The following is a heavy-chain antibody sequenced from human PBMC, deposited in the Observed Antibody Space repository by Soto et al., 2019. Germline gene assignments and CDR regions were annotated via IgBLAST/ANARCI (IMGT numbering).Heavy chain of an antibody. CDR3: ARLSSGWNLDY. Sequence: PWWSLRLSCAASVFTFSDYYMSWIRQAPGKGLEWVSYISSSGSTIYYADSVKGRFTISRDNAKNSLYLQMNSLRAEDTAVYYCARLSSGWNLDYWGQGTLVTVSS. CDR2: ISSSGSTI. J-gene: IGHJ4*02. V-gene: IGHV3-11*01. D-gene: IGHD6-19*01. CDR1: VFTFSDYY.